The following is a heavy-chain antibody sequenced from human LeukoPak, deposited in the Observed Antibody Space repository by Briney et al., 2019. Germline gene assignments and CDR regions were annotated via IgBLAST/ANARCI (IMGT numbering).Heavy chain of an antibody. J-gene: IGHJ5*02. Sequence: SVKVSCKASGGTFSSYAISWVRQAPGQGLEWVGGIIPIFGTANYAQKFQGRVTITADESTSTAYMELSSLRSEDTAVYYCARDKSGRFDPWGQGTLVTVSS. V-gene: IGHV1-69*13. CDR1: GGTFSSYA. CDR2: IIPIFGTA. CDR3: ARDKSGRFDP.